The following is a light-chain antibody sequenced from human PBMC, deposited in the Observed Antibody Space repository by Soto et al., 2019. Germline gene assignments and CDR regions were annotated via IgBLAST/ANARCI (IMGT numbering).Light chain of an antibody. Sequence: EIVLTQSPATLSLSPGDRATLSCRASQSIGTYLAWYPQKRGQAPSLLIYDASNRATGIPARFRGSGSGTDFTLTISSLEPEDFAVYFCQHRSNSPPTWTFGQRTKVEIK. CDR1: QSIGTY. CDR2: DAS. CDR3: QHRSNSPPTWT. V-gene: IGKV3-11*01. J-gene: IGKJ1*01.